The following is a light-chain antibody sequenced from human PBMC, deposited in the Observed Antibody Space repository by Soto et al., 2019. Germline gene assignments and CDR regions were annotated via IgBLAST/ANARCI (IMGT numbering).Light chain of an antibody. CDR2: EDY. J-gene: IGLJ1*01. CDR1: DIGSKS. V-gene: IGLV3-21*02. CDR3: LVWDNSGDRYV. Sequence: SYELTHPPSVSVAPGQTARITCGGNDIGSKSVHWYQQKPGQAPVVVVYEDYDRPSGIPERFSGSNSGNTATLTITRVEAGDEADYYCLVWDNSGDRYVFGTGTKLTVL.